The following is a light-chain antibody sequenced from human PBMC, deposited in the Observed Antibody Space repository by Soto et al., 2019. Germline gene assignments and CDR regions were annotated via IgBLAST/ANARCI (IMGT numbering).Light chain of an antibody. CDR1: QSISGS. Sequence: DIPMTQSPSTLSASVGDRVTITCRASQSISGSLAWYQQKPGKAPKLLIYEASNLKSGVPSRFSGSGSETEYTLTISSLQPDDSASYYCQQYNGYWTFGQGTRVEIK. CDR3: QQYNGYWT. CDR2: EAS. J-gene: IGKJ1*01. V-gene: IGKV1-5*03.